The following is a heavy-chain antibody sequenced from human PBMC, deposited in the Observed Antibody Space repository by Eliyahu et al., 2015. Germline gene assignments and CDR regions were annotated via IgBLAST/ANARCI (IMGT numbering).Heavy chain of an antibody. D-gene: IGHD2-2*01. CDR2: ISGSGGST. V-gene: IGHV3-23*01. J-gene: IGHJ4*02. CDR1: GFXFSXXA. Sequence: EVQLLESGGGLVQPGGSLRLSCAASGFXFSXXAMSWVRQAPGKGLEWVSAISGSGGSTYYADSVKGRFTISRDNSKNTLYLQMNSLRAEDTAVYYCAKDPLIVVVPAATHNLDYWGQGTLVTVSS. CDR3: AKDPLIVVVPAATHNLDY.